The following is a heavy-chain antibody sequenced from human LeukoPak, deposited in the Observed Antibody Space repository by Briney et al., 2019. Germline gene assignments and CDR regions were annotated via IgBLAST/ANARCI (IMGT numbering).Heavy chain of an antibody. Sequence: ASVKVSCKASGYTFTSYAMNWVRQAPGQGLEWMGWINTNTGNPTYAQGFTGRFVFSLDTSVSAAYLQISSLKAEDTAVYYCARDRGYCSSTSCYGGRAWFDPWGQGTLVTVSS. CDR2: INTNTGNP. CDR3: ARDRGYCSSTSCYGGRAWFDP. CDR1: GYTFTSYA. J-gene: IGHJ5*02. D-gene: IGHD2-2*01. V-gene: IGHV7-4-1*02.